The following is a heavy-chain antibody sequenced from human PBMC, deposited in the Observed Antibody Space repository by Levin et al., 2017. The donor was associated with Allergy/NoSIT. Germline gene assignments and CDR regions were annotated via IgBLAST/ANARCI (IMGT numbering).Heavy chain of an antibody. CDR1: GGSFSGYY. J-gene: IGHJ4*02. D-gene: IGHD3-16*02. V-gene: IGHV4-34*01. Sequence: SQTLSLTCAVYGGSFSGYYWSWIRQPPGKGLEWIGEINHSGSTNYNPSLKSRVTISVDTSKNQFSLKLSSVTAADTAVYYCARGLINYDYIWGSYRYPVLDYWGQGTLVTVSS. CDR2: INHSGST. CDR3: ARGLINYDYIWGSYRYPVLDY.